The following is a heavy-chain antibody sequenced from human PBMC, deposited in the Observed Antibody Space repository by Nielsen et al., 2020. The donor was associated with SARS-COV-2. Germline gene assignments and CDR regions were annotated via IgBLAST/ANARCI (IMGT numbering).Heavy chain of an antibody. CDR2: IYSGGST. CDR1: GFTVSSNY. Sequence: GEPLKISCAASGFTVSSNYMSWVRQAPGKGLEWVSVIYSGGSTYYADSVKGRFTISRDNSKNTLYLQMNSLRAEDTAVYYCAKGQGIAIPYYYMDVWGKGTTVTVSS. CDR3: AKGQGIAIPYYYMDV. D-gene: IGHD2-21*01. J-gene: IGHJ6*03. V-gene: IGHV3-66*01.